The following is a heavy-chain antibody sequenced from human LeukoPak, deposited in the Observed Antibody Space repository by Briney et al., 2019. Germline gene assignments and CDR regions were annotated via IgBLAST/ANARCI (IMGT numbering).Heavy chain of an antibody. D-gene: IGHD3-3*01. CDR1: GGSISSGGYY. CDR2: IYYSGST. CDR3: AREPYDFWSGYFEG. Sequence: SQTLSLTCTVSGGSISSGGYYWSWIRQHPGKGLEWIGYIYYSGSTYYNPSLKSRVTISVDTSKNQFSLKLSSVTAADTAVYYCAREPYDFWSGYFEGWGQGTLVTVSS. J-gene: IGHJ4*02. V-gene: IGHV4-31*03.